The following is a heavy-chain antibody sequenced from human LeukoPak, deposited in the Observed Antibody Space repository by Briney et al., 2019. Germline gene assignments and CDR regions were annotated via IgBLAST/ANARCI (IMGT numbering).Heavy chain of an antibody. D-gene: IGHD1-26*01. Sequence: ASVTVSFKSSGYTFTVYYMHWVRQAPAQGLEWMGWISGYNGNTNHAKKFQGRVTMTTDTSMTPPNMGLRSLRSDDTALYYCARDPGSFYDYWGQGTQVAVSS. V-gene: IGHV1-18*04. CDR2: ISGYNGNT. CDR1: GYTFTVYY. CDR3: ARDPGSFYDY. J-gene: IGHJ4*02.